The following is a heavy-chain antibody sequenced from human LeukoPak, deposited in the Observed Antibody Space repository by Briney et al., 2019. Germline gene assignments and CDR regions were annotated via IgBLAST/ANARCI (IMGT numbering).Heavy chain of an antibody. V-gene: IGHV3-43D*04. CDR1: GFTFDDYA. J-gene: IGHJ3*02. D-gene: IGHD3-16*01. CDR3: AKQNEGGGRWRDDFDI. CDR2: ISWDGGST. Sequence: PGGSLRLSCAASGFTFDDYAMHWVRQAPGKGLEWVSLISWDGGSTYYADSVKGRFTISRDNSKNSLYLQMNSLRAEDTALYYCAKQNEGGGRWRDDFDIWGQGTMVTVSS.